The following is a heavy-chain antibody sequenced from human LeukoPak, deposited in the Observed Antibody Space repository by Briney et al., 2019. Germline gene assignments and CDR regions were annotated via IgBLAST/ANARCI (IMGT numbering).Heavy chain of an antibody. V-gene: IGHV1-69*04. CDR3: ARQLRYYYDSSGYYPLDY. CDR1: GGTFTSYA. Sequence: GASVKVSCKASGGTFTSYAISWVRQAPGQGLEWMGRIIPILGIANYAQKFQGRVTITEDKSTSTAYMELSSLRSEATAVYYCARQLRYYYDSSGYYPLDYWGQGTLVTVSS. D-gene: IGHD3-22*01. J-gene: IGHJ4*02. CDR2: IIPILGIA.